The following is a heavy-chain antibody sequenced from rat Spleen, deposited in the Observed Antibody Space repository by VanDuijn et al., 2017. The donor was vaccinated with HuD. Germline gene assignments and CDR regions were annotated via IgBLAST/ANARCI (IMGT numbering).Heavy chain of an antibody. CDR1: GFTFSDYY. V-gene: IGHV5-7*01. J-gene: IGHJ2*01. Sequence: EVQLVESGGGLVQPGRSLKLSCAASGFTFSDYYMAWVRQAPKKGLEWVASISYDGSSTYYRDSVKGRFTISRDNAKSTLYLQMDSLRSEDTATYYCARQWKDWGQGVMVTVSS. CDR3: ARQWKD. CDR2: ISYDGSST.